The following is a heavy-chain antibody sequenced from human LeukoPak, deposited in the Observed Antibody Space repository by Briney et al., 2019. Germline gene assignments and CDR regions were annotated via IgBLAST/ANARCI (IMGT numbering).Heavy chain of an antibody. CDR1: GFTFSNYN. J-gene: IGHJ4*02. Sequence: GGSLRLSCAASGFTFSNYNMNWVRQAPGKGLEWVSSITSSSTYIYYTDSVKGRFTISRDNAKNSLYLQMHSLRAEDTAVYYCARDSQAVGTDFDYWGQGTLVTVSS. CDR3: ARDSQAVGTDFDY. V-gene: IGHV3-21*01. D-gene: IGHD6-13*01. CDR2: ITSSSTYI.